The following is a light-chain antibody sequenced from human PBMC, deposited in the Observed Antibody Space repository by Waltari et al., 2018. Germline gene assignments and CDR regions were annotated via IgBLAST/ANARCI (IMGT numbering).Light chain of an antibody. Sequence: EIVLTQSPGTLSLSLGERATLFCRASQSVTSWYLAWFQQKPGKAPRPLIHAATNRATGIPDRFSGSGFRTDFTLTISRLEPEDFAVYYCQQYGSSPYTFGQGTKLEIK. CDR3: QQYGSSPYT. CDR1: QSVTSWY. J-gene: IGKJ2*01. CDR2: AAT. V-gene: IGKV3-20*01.